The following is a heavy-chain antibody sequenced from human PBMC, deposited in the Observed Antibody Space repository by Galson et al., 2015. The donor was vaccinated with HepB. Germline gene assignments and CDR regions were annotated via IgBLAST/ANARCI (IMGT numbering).Heavy chain of an antibody. J-gene: IGHJ4*02. V-gene: IGHV1-3*01. CDR3: AREPTLSSVAGTRGDY. CDR1: GYTFTSYA. D-gene: IGHD6-19*01. Sequence: SVKVSCKASGYTFTSYAMHWVRQAPGQRLEWMGWINAGNGNTKYSQKFQGRVTITRDTSASTAYMELSSLRSEDTAVYYCAREPTLSSVAGTRGDYWGQGTLVTVSS. CDR2: INAGNGNT.